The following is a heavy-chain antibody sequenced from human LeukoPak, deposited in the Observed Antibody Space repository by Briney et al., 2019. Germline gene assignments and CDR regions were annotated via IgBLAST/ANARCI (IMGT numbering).Heavy chain of an antibody. J-gene: IGHJ6*03. CDR2: INPDGSST. CDR1: GFTFNSYW. Sequence: GGSLRLSCTTSGFTFNSYWMHWVRQVPGKGLAWVSYINPDGSSTNYADSVKGRFTISRDNSKNTLYLQMNSLRAEDTAVYYCAKDGTAVPSYYYYYMDVWGKGTTVTVSS. V-gene: IGHV3-74*01. D-gene: IGHD4-17*01. CDR3: AKDGTAVPSYYYYYMDV.